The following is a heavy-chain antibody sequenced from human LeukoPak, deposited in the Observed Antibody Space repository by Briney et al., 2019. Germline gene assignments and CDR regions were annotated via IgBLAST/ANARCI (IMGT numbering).Heavy chain of an antibody. V-gene: IGHV1-2*02. CDR1: GYTFTGYY. D-gene: IGHD1-26*01. J-gene: IGHJ5*02. CDR2: INPNSGGT. CDR3: ARDRRRGGSYLGSPNWFDP. Sequence: ASVTVSCKASGYTFTGYYMHWVLQAPGQGLEWMGWINPNSGGTNYAQKFQGRVTMTRDTSISTAYMELSRLRSDDTAVYYCARDRRRGGSYLGSPNWFDPWGQGTLVTVSS.